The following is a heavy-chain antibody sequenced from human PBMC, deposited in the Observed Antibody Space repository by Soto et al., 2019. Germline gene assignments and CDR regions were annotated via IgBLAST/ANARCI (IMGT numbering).Heavy chain of an antibody. CDR3: ARDLPVGTAMVTDAFDI. CDR1: GGTFSSYA. J-gene: IGHJ3*02. V-gene: IGHV1-69*13. CDR2: IIPIFGTA. D-gene: IGHD5-18*01. Sequence: SVKVSCKASGGTFSSYAIIWVRQAPGQGLEWMGGIIPIFGTANYAQKFQGRVTITADEPTSTAYTELRSLRSEDTAVYYCARDLPVGTAMVTDAFDIWGQGTMVTVSS.